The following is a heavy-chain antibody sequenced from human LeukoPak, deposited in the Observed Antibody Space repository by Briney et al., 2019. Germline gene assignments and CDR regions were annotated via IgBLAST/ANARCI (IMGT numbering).Heavy chain of an antibody. CDR2: ISGSGANT. Sequence: PGGSLRLSCAAYGFTFNNYAMSWVRQAPGKGLEWVSVISGSGANTYYADSVKGRFTITRDNSKNTLYLQMNSLRAEDTAVYYCANEVPHFDYWGQGTLVTVSS. J-gene: IGHJ4*02. D-gene: IGHD2-2*01. CDR1: GFTFNNYA. V-gene: IGHV3-23*01. CDR3: ANEVPHFDY.